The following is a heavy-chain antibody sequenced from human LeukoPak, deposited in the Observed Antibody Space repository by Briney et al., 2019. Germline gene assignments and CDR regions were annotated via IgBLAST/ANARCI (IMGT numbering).Heavy chain of an antibody. CDR3: AKESFIPYRYHSSGYIDY. Sequence: GGSLRLSCAASGFTFSSYVISWVRQAPGKGLEWVSGISGSGGSTYYADSVKGRFTISRDNSKSTLYLQMNSLRAEDTAVYYCAKESFIPYRYHSSGYIDYWGQGTLVTVSS. V-gene: IGHV3-23*01. D-gene: IGHD3-22*01. CDR2: ISGSGGST. CDR1: GFTFSSYV. J-gene: IGHJ4*02.